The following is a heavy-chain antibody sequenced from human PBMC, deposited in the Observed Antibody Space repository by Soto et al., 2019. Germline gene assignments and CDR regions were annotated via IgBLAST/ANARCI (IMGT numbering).Heavy chain of an antibody. V-gene: IGHV5-51*01. CDR3: ARHAGSGYDPRNRFDP. CDR1: GYSFTSYW. D-gene: IGHD5-12*01. J-gene: IGHJ5*02. CDR2: IYPGDCDT. Sequence: PGESLKISCKGSGYSFTSYWIGWVRQMPGKGLEWMGIIYPGDCDTRYSPSFKGQVTISADTSIRTDYLQWSSLKASENAMYYCARHAGSGYDPRNRFDPWGQGTLVTVSS.